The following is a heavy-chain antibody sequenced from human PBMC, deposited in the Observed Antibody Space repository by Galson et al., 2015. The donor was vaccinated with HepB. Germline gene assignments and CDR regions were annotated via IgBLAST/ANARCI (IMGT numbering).Heavy chain of an antibody. V-gene: IGHV1-18*01. Sequence: SVKVSFKASGYIFTSYGVSWVRQAPGQGLEWMGWISGYNDDTNYGQRLQGRLTMTTDTSASTAYMELRSLRSDDTAVYYCARNTSDNNGFDIWGQGTMVTISS. J-gene: IGHJ3*02. CDR1: GYIFTSYG. D-gene: IGHD1-1*01. CDR3: ARNTSDNNGFDI. CDR2: ISGYNDDT.